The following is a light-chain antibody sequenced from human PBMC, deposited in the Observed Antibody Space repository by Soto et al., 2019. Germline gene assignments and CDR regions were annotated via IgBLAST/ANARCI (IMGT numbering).Light chain of an antibody. CDR2: KAS. Sequence: DIQMTQSPSTLSASVGDRVTITCRASQSISSWLAWYQQKPGKAPKLLISKASYLESGVPSRFSGSGSGTEFTLTISSLQPDDFATYYCQQYNTYSLPFGQGTKLEI. J-gene: IGKJ2*01. V-gene: IGKV1-5*03. CDR1: QSISSW. CDR3: QQYNTYSLP.